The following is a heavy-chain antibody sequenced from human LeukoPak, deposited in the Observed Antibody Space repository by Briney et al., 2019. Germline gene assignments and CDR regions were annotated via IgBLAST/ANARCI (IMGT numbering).Heavy chain of an antibody. D-gene: IGHD3-3*01. J-gene: IGHJ3*02. Sequence: GGSLRLTCAASGFTFSNAWMSWVRQAAGKGLEWVGRIKSENDGGTTDYAAPVKGRVTISRDDAKNTLYLQMNSLKTEDTAVYYCTTFPSGFDIWGQGTMVTVSS. CDR2: IKSENDGGTT. CDR3: TTFPSGFDI. V-gene: IGHV3-15*05. CDR1: GFTFSNAW.